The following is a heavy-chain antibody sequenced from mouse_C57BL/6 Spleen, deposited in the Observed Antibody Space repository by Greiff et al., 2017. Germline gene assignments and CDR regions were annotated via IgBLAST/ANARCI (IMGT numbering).Heavy chain of an antibody. CDR1: GFSLTSYG. D-gene: IGHD2-4*01. J-gene: IGHJ4*01. Sequence: VQLQQSGPGLVQPSQSLSITCTVSGFSLTSYGVHWVRQSPGKGLEWLGVIWSGGSTDYNAAFISRLSISKDNSKSQVFFKMNSLQADDTAIYYCARKYDYNYYAMYYWGQGTSVTVSS. CDR3: ARKYDYNYYAMYY. CDR2: IWSGGST. V-gene: IGHV2-2*01.